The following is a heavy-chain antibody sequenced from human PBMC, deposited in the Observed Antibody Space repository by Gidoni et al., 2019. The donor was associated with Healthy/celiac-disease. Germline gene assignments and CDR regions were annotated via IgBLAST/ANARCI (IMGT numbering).Heavy chain of an antibody. CDR1: GGTFRSYA. V-gene: IGHV1-69*04. Sequence: VQLVQSGAAVKKPGSSVKVSCKASGGTFRSYAIRRVRQAPGQGLEWMGRIIPILGIANYAQKFQGRVTITADKSTSTAYMELSSLRSEDTAVYYCARGRYYDSSGYYYVAYYFDYWGQGTLVTVSS. CDR3: ARGRYYDSSGYYYVAYYFDY. CDR2: IIPILGIA. D-gene: IGHD3-22*01. J-gene: IGHJ4*02.